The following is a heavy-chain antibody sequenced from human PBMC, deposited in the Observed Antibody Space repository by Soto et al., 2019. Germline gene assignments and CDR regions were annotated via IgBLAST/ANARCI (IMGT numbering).Heavy chain of an antibody. J-gene: IGHJ4*02. Sequence: PGGSLRLSCAASGFTFSSYGMHWVRQAPGKGLEWVAVISYDGSNKYYADSVKGRFTISRDNSKNTLYLQMNSLRAEDTAVYYCAKARIAAARFPFDYWGQGTLVTVSS. V-gene: IGHV3-30*18. CDR2: ISYDGSNK. CDR3: AKARIAAARFPFDY. D-gene: IGHD6-13*01. CDR1: GFTFSSYG.